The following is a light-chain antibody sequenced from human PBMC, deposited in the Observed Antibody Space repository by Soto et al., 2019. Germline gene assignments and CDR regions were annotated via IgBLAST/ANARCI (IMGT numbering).Light chain of an antibody. Sequence: VLTQSPGTLSLSPGERATLSCRASQSVSTSYVAWYQQKFGQAPRLLIYDAFSRATGIPDRFSASGSGTDFTLTISRLEPEDSAVYYCQKYKTFGQGTKVDIK. CDR3: QKYKT. J-gene: IGKJ1*01. V-gene: IGKV3-20*01. CDR2: DAF. CDR1: QSVSTSY.